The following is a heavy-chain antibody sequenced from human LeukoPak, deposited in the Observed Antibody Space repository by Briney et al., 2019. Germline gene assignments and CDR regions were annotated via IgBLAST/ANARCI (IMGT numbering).Heavy chain of an antibody. Sequence: SVKVSCKASGGTFSSYAISWVRQAPGQGLEWVGGIIPVFGTTNYAQKFQDRVTITADESTSTAYMELSSLRSDDTAVYYCARAVTMVKTGFDYWGQGTLVTVSS. J-gene: IGHJ4*02. V-gene: IGHV1-69*13. CDR1: GGTFSSYA. CDR3: ARAVTMVKTGFDY. CDR2: IIPVFGTT. D-gene: IGHD3-10*01.